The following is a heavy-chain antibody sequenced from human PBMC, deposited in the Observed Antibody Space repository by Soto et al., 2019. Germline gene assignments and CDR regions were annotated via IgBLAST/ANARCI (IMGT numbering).Heavy chain of an antibody. Sequence: SEPLSLTCTVSGGSISSSSYYWGWIRQPPGKGLEWIGSIYYSGSTYYNPSLKSRVTISVDTSKNQFSLKLSSVTAADTAVYYCARDYDFWSGHNYYYYYGMDVWGQGTTVTVSS. CDR3: ARDYDFWSGHNYYYYYGMDV. D-gene: IGHD3-3*01. CDR2: IYYSGST. J-gene: IGHJ6*02. CDR1: GGSISSSSYY. V-gene: IGHV4-39*02.